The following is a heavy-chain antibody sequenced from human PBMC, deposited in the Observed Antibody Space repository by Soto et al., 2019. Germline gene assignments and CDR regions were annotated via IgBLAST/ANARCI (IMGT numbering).Heavy chain of an antibody. J-gene: IGHJ5*02. Sequence: SLRLSCAASGFTFSDYYMSWIRQAPGKGLEWVSYISSSRSYTNYADSVKGRCTISRDNAKNSLYLQMNSLRAEDTAVYYCARVYGAQSNRFDPSSRGTVVTVSS. CDR1: GFTFSDYY. D-gene: IGHD4-17*01. V-gene: IGHV3-11*06. CDR3: ARVYGAQSNRFDP. CDR2: ISSSRSYT.